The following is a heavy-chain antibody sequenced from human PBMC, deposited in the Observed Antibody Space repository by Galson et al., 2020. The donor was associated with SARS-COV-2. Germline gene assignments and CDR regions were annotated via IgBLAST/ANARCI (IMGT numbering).Heavy chain of an antibody. CDR3: AKEEKNREADAFDI. V-gene: IGHV3-23*01. Sequence: GESLKISCAASGFTFSSYAMSWVRQAPGKGLEWVSANSSNGARTHYADSVKGRFTISRDNSKSTLYLQMTSLRAEDTALYYCAKEEKNREADAFDIWGQGTMVTVSS. D-gene: IGHD1-26*01. CDR1: GFTFSSYA. CDR2: NSSNGART. J-gene: IGHJ3*02.